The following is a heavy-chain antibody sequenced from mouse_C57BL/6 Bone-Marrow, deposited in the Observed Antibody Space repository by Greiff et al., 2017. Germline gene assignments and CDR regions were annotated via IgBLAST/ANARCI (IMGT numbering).Heavy chain of an antibody. CDR3: ARSGDYRIAMDY. CDR1: GYAFTNYL. Sequence: VQLQQSGAELVRPGTSVKVSCKASGYAFTNYLIEWVKQRPGQGLEWIGVINPGSGGTNYNEKFKGKATLTADKSSSTAYMQLSILTSEDSAVYFCARSGDYRIAMDYWGQGTSVTVSS. J-gene: IGHJ4*01. D-gene: IGHD2-13*01. V-gene: IGHV1-54*01. CDR2: INPGSGGT.